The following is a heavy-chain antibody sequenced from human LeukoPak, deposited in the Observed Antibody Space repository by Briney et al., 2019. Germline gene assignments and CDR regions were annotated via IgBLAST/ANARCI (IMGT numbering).Heavy chain of an antibody. CDR1: GFTFSNYV. CDR2: IRNSGADT. Sequence: GASPRLSCAASGFTFSNYVMSWVRQAPGKGLELVPAIRNSGADTYYADSVKARFTVSRDNSRNTLYLQMTSLRAEDTAVYYCAKVPNSGNFYYFDYWGQGALVTVSS. D-gene: IGHD1-7*01. V-gene: IGHV3-23*01. CDR3: AKVPNSGNFYYFDY. J-gene: IGHJ4*02.